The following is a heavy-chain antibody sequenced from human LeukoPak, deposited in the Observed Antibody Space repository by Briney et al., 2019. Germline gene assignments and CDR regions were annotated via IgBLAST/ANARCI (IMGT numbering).Heavy chain of an antibody. V-gene: IGHV1-46*01. CDR1: GYTFTSYY. D-gene: IGHD3-10*01. CDR2: INPSGGST. CDR3: ARMRGSGSYSFNWYDP. J-gene: IGHJ5*02. Sequence: GASVKVSCKASGYTFTSYYMHWVRQAPGQGLEWMGIINPSGGSTSYAQKFQGRVTMTRNTSISTSYMELSSLRSEDTAVYYCARMRGSGSYSFNWYDPWGQGTLVTVSS.